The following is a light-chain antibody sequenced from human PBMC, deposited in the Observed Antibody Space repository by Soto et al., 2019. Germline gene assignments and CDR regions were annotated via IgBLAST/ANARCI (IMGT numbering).Light chain of an antibody. CDR1: QDIKNE. V-gene: IGKV1-6*01. CDR2: AAS. J-gene: IGKJ1*01. CDR3: LQDHSYPRT. Sequence: AIQMTQSLSSLSASVGDRVTITCRASQDIKNELGWYQQKPGKAPNVLIYAASTLLSGVPSRFSGAGSGTDFTLTISSLQPEDFATYYCLQDHSYPRTFGQGTRVGIK.